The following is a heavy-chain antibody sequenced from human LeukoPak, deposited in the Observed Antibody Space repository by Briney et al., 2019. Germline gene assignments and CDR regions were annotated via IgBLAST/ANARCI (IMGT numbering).Heavy chain of an antibody. CDR3: AKDRGDAPVRLTYYFDY. CDR1: GFTFSSYG. V-gene: IGHV3-30*18. CDR2: ISYDGSNK. J-gene: IGHJ4*02. Sequence: GRSLRLSCAASGFTFSSYGMHWVRQAPGKGLEWVSVISYDGSNKYYADSVKGRFTIPRDNSKNTLYLQMNSLRAEDTAVYYCAKDRGDAPVRLTYYFDYWGQGTLVTVSS. D-gene: IGHD3-10*01.